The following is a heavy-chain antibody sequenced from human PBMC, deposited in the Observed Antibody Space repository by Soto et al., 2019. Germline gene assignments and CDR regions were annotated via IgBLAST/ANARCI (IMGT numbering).Heavy chain of an antibody. CDR3: ARSYSGSYGNY. D-gene: IGHD1-26*01. CDR2: IYYGGST. J-gene: IGHJ4*02. Sequence: GGSLRLSCAVSGFTVSSNYMSWVRQAPGKGLGWVSVIYYGGSTYYADSVKGRFTISRDHSRNALYLQMNSLRAEDTALYYCARSYSGSYGNYWGPGTLVTVSS. V-gene: IGHV3-53*01. CDR1: GFTVSSNY.